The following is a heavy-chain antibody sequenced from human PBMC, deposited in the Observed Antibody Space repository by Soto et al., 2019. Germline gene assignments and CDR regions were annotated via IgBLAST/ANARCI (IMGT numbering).Heavy chain of an antibody. CDR2: IYYTGST. V-gene: IGHV4-59*12. J-gene: IGHJ5*02. CDR3: ARERVSITKSRRWFDP. D-gene: IGHD3-10*01. CDR1: SGSISTYY. Sequence: SETLSLTCTVSSGSISTYYWSWIRQPPGKGLEWIGYIYYTGSTNYNPSLKTRVAISMDTSKNQFSLNLSSVTAADTAVYYCARERVSITKSRRWFDPWGQGTLVTVSS.